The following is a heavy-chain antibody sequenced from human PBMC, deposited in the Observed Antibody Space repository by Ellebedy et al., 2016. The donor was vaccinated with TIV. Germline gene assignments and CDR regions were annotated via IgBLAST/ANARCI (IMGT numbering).Heavy chain of an antibody. J-gene: IGHJ4*02. CDR2: ISSSGVTT. CDR3: VREGSGTPYASGSYYY. CDR1: GFSFSTYA. D-gene: IGHD3-10*01. Sequence: GGSLRPSXAASGFSFSTYAMSWVRQAPGKGLEWVSTISSSGVTTYYADSVKGLFTISRDNSKNTLYLHMNSLRAEDTAVYYCVREGSGTPYASGSYYYWGQGTLITVSS. V-gene: IGHV3-23*01.